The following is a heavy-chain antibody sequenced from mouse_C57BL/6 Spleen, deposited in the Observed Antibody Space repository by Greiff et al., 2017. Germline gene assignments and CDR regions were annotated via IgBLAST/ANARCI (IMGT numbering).Heavy chain of an antibody. CDR1: GYTFTEYT. J-gene: IGHJ1*03. CDR2: FYPGSGSI. Sequence: QVQLQQSGAELVKPGASVKLSCKASGYTFTEYTIHWVKQRSGQGLEWIGWFYPGSGSIKYNEKFKDKATLTADKSSSTVYMELSRLTSEDSAVYFCARHEEGIYYYVGRGYFDVWGTGTTVTVSS. D-gene: IGHD1-1*01. CDR3: ARHEEGIYYYVGRGYFDV. V-gene: IGHV1-62-2*01.